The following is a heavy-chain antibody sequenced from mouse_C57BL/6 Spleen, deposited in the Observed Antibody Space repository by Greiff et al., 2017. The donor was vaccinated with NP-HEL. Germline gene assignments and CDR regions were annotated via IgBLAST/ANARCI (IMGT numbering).Heavy chain of an antibody. CDR3: AREGGSSYVSYAMDY. D-gene: IGHD1-1*01. CDR2: IYPRSGNT. V-gene: IGHV1-81*01. Sequence: VQLQQSGAELARPGASVKLSCKASGYTFTSYGISWVKQRTGQGLEWIGEIYPRSGNTYYNEKFKGKATLTADKSSSTAYMELRSLTSEDSAVYFCAREGGSSYVSYAMDYWGQGTSVTVSS. CDR1: GYTFTSYG. J-gene: IGHJ4*01.